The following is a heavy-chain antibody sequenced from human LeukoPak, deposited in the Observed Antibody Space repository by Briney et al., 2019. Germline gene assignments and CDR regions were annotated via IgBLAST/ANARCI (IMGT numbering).Heavy chain of an antibody. V-gene: IGHV1-18*04. CDR1: GYTFTSYG. D-gene: IGHD2-2*01. Sequence: ASVKVSCKASGYTFTSYGISWVRQAPGQGLEWMGWISAYNGNTNYAQKLQGRVTMTTDTSTSTAYMELRSLRSDDTAVYYCARALYQYCSSTSCPTAFDYWAREPWSPSPQ. CDR2: ISAYNGNT. J-gene: IGHJ4*02. CDR3: ARALYQYCSSTSCPTAFDY.